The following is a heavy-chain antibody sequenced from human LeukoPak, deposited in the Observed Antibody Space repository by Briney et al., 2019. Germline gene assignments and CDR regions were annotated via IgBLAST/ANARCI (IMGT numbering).Heavy chain of an antibody. CDR2: ISSSSTYT. D-gene: IGHD4-17*01. Sequence: GGSLRPSCAASGFTFSDYYMSWIRQAPGKGLEWVSYISSSSTYTNYADSVKGRFTISRDNAKNSLYLQMNSLRAEDTAVYYCAMYRTYGDRDYWGQGALVTVSS. V-gene: IGHV3-11*06. CDR3: AMYRTYGDRDY. CDR1: GFTFSDYY. J-gene: IGHJ4*02.